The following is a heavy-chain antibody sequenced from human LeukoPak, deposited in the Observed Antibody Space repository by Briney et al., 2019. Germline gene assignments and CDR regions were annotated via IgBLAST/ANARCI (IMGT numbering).Heavy chain of an antibody. D-gene: IGHD5-12*01. CDR2: ISYDGSNK. V-gene: IGHV3-30-3*01. CDR1: GFTFSSYA. CDR3: ATPYSGYDFAGY. Sequence: GGSLRLSCAASGFTFSSYAMHWVRQAPGKGLDWVAVISYDGSNKYYADSVKGRFTISRDNSKNTLYLQMNSLRAEDTAVYYCATPYSGYDFAGYWGQGTLVTVSS. J-gene: IGHJ4*02.